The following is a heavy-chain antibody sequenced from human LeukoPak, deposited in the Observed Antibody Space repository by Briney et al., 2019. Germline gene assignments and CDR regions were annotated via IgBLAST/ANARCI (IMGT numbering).Heavy chain of an antibody. CDR2: INHSGST. V-gene: IGHV4-34*01. J-gene: IGHJ4*02. Sequence: PSETLSLTCAVYGGSFSGYYWSWIRQPPGKGLEWIGEINHSGSTNYNPSLKSRVTISVDTSKNQFSLKLSSVTAADTAVYYCARVGYSSGWYVDYWGQGTLVTVSS. CDR3: ARVGYSSGWYVDY. D-gene: IGHD6-19*01. CDR1: GGSFSGYY.